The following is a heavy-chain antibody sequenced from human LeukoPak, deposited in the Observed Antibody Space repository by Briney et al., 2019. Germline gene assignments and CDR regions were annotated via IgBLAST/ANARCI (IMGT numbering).Heavy chain of an antibody. D-gene: IGHD3-3*01. CDR2: IKSKADGGTT. Sequence: TGGSLRLSCITSGFTFGDHLITWVRQAPGKGLEWVGFIKSKADGGTTEYAASVKGRFSISRDDSKSIASLQMNNLKSEDTAVYYCSRDSHYDFWRGYCNPLPSFEYWGQGTLVIVSS. V-gene: IGHV3-49*04. CDR3: SRDSHYDFWRGYCNPLPSFEY. J-gene: IGHJ4*02. CDR1: GFTFGDHL.